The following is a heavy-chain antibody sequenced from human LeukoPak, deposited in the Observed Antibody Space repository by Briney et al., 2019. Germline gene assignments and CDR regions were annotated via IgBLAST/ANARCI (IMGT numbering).Heavy chain of an antibody. J-gene: IGHJ6*02. V-gene: IGHV3-53*04. CDR3: ARGASYYYYVMDV. Sequence: RRSLRLSCAASGFTVSSNYMSWDRQAPGKGLEWASVIYSGGSTYYADSVKGRFTISRHNSKNTLYLQMNSLRAEDTAVYYCARGASYYYYVMDVWGQGTTVTVSS. CDR2: IYSGGST. D-gene: IGHD3-16*01. CDR1: GFTVSSNY.